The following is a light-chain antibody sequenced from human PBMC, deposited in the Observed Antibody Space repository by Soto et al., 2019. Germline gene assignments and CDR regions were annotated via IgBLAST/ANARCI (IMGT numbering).Light chain of an antibody. Sequence: EIVLTQSPGTLSLSPGEGATLSCRASQSISSNFLAWYQQKRGQAPRLLIHGASNRATGIPDMFSGSGSGTDFILTIARLEPEDFAVYYCQQYGGSPRTFGQGTKVEVK. J-gene: IGKJ1*01. CDR2: GAS. V-gene: IGKV3-20*01. CDR3: QQYGGSPRT. CDR1: QSISSNF.